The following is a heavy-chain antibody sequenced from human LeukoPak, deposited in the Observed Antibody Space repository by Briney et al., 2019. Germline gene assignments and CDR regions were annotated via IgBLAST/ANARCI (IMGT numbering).Heavy chain of an antibody. CDR2: INPNSGGT. CDR1: GYTLTELS. D-gene: IGHD3-10*01. Sequence: ASVKVSCKVSGYTLTELSMHWVRQAPGQGLEWMGWINPNSGGTNYAQKFQGRVTMTRDTSISTAYMELSRLRPDDTAVYYCSVRGHKDFDYWGQGTLVTVSS. V-gene: IGHV1-2*02. J-gene: IGHJ4*02. CDR3: SVRGHKDFDY.